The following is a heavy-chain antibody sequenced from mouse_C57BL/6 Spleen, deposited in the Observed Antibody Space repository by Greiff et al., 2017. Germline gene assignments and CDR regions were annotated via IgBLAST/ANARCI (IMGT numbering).Heavy chain of an antibody. Sequence: QVQLQQSGPELVKPGASVKISCKASGYAFSSSWMNWVKQRPGKGLEWIGRIYPGDGDTNYNGKIKGMATLTADKSSSTAYMQLSSLTSEDSAVYCCASRGYYDYDKFAYWGQGTLVTVSA. J-gene: IGHJ3*01. CDR2: IYPGDGDT. V-gene: IGHV1-82*01. CDR1: GYAFSSSW. D-gene: IGHD2-4*01. CDR3: ASRGYYDYDKFAY.